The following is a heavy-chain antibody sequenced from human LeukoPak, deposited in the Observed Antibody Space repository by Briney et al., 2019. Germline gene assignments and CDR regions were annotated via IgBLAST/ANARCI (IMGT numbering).Heavy chain of an antibody. V-gene: IGHV3-23*01. CDR3: AKAKDYYGSGSYPGY. CDR2: ISVSGGSS. CDR1: GFTFSSYS. Sequence: GGPLRLSCAASGFTFSSYSMNWVRQPPGKGLEWVSVISVSGGSSNYGDSVKGRFAVSRDNSKNTLYLQMNSLRVEDTAIYYCAKAKDYYGSGSYPGYWGQGTLVTVSP. J-gene: IGHJ4*02. D-gene: IGHD3-10*01.